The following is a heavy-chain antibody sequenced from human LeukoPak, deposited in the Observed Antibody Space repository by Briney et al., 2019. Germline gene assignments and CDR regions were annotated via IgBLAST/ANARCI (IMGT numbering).Heavy chain of an antibody. CDR2: ISAYNGNT. CDR1: GYTFTSDG. Sequence: ASVKVSCKASGYTFTSDGISWVRQAPRQGLKTMGWISAYNGNTNYAQKLQGRVTMTTDTSTSTAYMELRSLRSDDTAVYYCARENYYDSSGYWVWGQGTLVTVSS. J-gene: IGHJ4*02. D-gene: IGHD3-22*01. V-gene: IGHV1-18*01. CDR3: ARENYYDSSGYWV.